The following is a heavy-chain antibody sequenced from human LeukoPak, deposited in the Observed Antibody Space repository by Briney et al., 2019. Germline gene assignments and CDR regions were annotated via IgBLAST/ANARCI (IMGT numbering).Heavy chain of an antibody. CDR1: GFTFSSYG. V-gene: IGHV3-30*02. J-gene: IGHJ3*02. D-gene: IGHD3-10*01. Sequence: AGGSLGLSCAASGFTFSSYGMHWVRQAPGKGLEWVAFIRYDGSNKYYADSVKGRFTISRDNSKNTLYLQMNSLRAEDTAVYYCAKDLGLWFGESDAFDIWGQGTMVTVSS. CDR3: AKDLGLWFGESDAFDI. CDR2: IRYDGSNK.